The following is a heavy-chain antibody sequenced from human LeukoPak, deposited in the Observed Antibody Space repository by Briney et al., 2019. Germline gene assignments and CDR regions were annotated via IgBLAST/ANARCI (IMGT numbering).Heavy chain of an antibody. CDR3: ARVYDSSGYQRDY. D-gene: IGHD3-22*01. Sequence: PSQTLSLTCTVSGGSISSGSYYWSWIRQPAGKGLEWIGRIYTSGSTNYNPSLKSRVTISVDTPNNQFSLKLSSVTAADTAVYYCARVYDSSGYQRDYWGQGTLVTVSS. CDR1: GGSISSGSYY. CDR2: IYTSGST. V-gene: IGHV4-61*02. J-gene: IGHJ4*02.